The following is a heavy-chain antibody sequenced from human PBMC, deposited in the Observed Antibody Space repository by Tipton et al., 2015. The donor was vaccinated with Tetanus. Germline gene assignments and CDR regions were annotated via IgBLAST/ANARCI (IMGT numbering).Heavy chain of an antibody. D-gene: IGHD2/OR15-2a*01. CDR1: GGSITSSTYY. J-gene: IGHJ5*02. Sequence: TLSLTCTVSGGSITSSTYYWGWIRQPPGKGLEWIGTFYSGGSIFYNPSFKSRATISVDTPKNQISLRLTSVASADTAVYYCARHSSWFDPWGQGTQVTVSS. V-gene: IGHV4-39*01. CDR3: ARHSSWFDP. CDR2: FYSGGSI.